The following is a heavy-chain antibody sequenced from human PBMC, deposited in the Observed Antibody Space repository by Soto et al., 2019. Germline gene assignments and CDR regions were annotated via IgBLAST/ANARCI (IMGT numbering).Heavy chain of an antibody. CDR3: AKSRITIFGVAMTDYFDY. CDR1: GFTFSSYG. Sequence: GGSLRLSCAASGFTFSSYGMHWVRQAPGKGLEWVAVISYDGSNKYYADSVKGRFTISRDNSKNTLYLQMNSLRAEDTAVYYCAKSRITIFGVAMTDYFDYWGQGTLVTVSS. V-gene: IGHV3-30*18. J-gene: IGHJ4*02. D-gene: IGHD3-3*01. CDR2: ISYDGSNK.